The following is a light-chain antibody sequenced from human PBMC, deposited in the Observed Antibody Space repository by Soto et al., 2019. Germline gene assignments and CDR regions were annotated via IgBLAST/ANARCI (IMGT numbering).Light chain of an antibody. CDR1: QSISTNS. CDR3: QRNS. J-gene: IGKJ2*01. V-gene: IGKV3-20*01. CDR2: ATS. Sequence: EIMLTQSPGTLSLSPGGRATLSCRASQSISTNSLAWYQHKPGQAPRLLIYATSTRATGIPDRFSGSGSGTDFTLTISRLEPEDFAVYYCQRNSFGQGTRLEFK.